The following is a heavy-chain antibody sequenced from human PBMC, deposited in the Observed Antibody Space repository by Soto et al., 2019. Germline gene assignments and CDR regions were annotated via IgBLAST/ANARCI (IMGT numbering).Heavy chain of an antibody. CDR2: IFPADSEI. CDR1: GYTFTAYW. Sequence: GESLKISCQSFGYTFTAYWISWVRQMPGKGLEWMGIIFPADSEIRYSPSFRGHVTISADKSISTAYLQWSSLEASDTAMYYCARPLYPGYCTDGVCYSYDYWGQGTPVTVSS. V-gene: IGHV5-51*01. J-gene: IGHJ4*02. D-gene: IGHD2-8*01. CDR3: ARPLYPGYCTDGVCYSYDY.